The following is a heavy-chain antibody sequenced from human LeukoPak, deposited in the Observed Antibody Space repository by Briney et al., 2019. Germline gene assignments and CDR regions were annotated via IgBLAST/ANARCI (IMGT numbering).Heavy chain of an antibody. CDR3: ARLNWNYATYYYMDV. CDR1: GFTFSSYS. CDR2: ISSSSYI. Sequence: GGSLRLSCAASGFTFSSYSMNWVRQAPGKGLEWVSSISSSSYIYYADSVKGRFTISRDNAKNSLYLQMNSLRAEDTAVYYCARLNWNYATYYYMDVWGKGTTVTVSS. J-gene: IGHJ6*03. D-gene: IGHD1-7*01. V-gene: IGHV3-21*01.